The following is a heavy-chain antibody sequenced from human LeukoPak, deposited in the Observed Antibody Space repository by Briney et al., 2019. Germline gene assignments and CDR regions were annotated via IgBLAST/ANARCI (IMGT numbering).Heavy chain of an antibody. J-gene: IGHJ4*02. Sequence: PSETLSLTCAVYGGSFSGYYWNWIRQPPGKGLEWIGEINHSGSTNYNPSLKSRVTISVDTSKNQFSLKLSSVTAADTAVYYCARGKSQYDYVWGSYRNPDRYFDYWGQGTLVTVSS. CDR2: INHSGST. CDR3: ARGKSQYDYVWGSYRNPDRYFDY. CDR1: GGSFSGYY. D-gene: IGHD3-16*02. V-gene: IGHV4-34*01.